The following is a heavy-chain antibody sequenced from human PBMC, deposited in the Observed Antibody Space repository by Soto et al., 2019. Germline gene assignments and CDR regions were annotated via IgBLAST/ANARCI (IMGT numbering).Heavy chain of an antibody. J-gene: IGHJ4*02. Sequence: QVQLVESGGGVVQPGRSLRLSRAASGFTFSSYGMHWVRQAPGKGLEWVAVISYDGSNKYYADSVKGRFTISRDNSKNTLYLQMNSLRAEDTAVYYCAKDPNYYGSGSYYRILTFFDYWGQGTLVTVSS. CDR3: AKDPNYYGSGSYYRILTFFDY. CDR1: GFTFSSYG. V-gene: IGHV3-30*18. D-gene: IGHD3-10*01. CDR2: ISYDGSNK.